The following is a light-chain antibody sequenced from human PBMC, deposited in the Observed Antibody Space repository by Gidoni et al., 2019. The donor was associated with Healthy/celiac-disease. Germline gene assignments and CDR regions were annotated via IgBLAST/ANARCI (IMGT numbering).Light chain of an antibody. J-gene: IGKJ4*01. Sequence: EIVLTQSPATLSLSPGERATLSCRASQSVSSYLAWYQQKPGQAPRLLIYDASNRATGVPARCSGSGSGTAFTLTIGSLEPEDFAFYYCQQRSNWPPELTFGGGTKVEIK. CDR1: QSVSSY. V-gene: IGKV3-11*01. CDR2: DAS. CDR3: QQRSNWPPELT.